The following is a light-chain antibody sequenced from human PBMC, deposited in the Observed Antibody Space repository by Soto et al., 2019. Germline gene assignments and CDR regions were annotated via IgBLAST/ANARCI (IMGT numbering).Light chain of an antibody. CDR2: GNS. CDR1: SSNIGAGYD. CDR3: QSYDSTLSGYV. V-gene: IGLV1-40*01. J-gene: IGLJ1*01. Sequence: QSVLTQPPSVSGAPGQRVTISCTGSSSNIGAGYDVHWYQQLPGTAPKLLIYGNSNRPSGVPDRFSGSKSGTSASLAITGLQAEDEADYYGQSYDSTLSGYV.